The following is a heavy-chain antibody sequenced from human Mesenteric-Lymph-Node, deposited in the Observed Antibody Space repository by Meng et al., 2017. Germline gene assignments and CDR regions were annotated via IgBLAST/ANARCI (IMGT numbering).Heavy chain of an antibody. CDR2: ISSSGSI. CDR3: TRERGYSYGYSDY. CDR1: GFTFSSYS. J-gene: IGHJ4*02. V-gene: IGHV3-21*01. D-gene: IGHD5-18*01. Sequence: GGSLRLSCAASGFTFSSYSLNWVRRAPGKGLEWVSSISSSGSIYYVDSVNGRFTISRDNAKNSLYLQMDSLRFEDTAVYYCTRERGYSYGYSDYWGQGTLVTVSS.